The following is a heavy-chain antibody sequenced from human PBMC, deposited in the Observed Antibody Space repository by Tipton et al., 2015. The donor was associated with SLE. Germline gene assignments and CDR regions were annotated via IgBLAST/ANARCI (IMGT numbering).Heavy chain of an antibody. J-gene: IGHJ2*01. CDR3: ARDGFREIDWYFDL. Sequence: GSLRLSCAASGFTFSHYAMRWVRQPPGKGPEWVAGISGSAGSTYYADSVKGRFTISRDNSKNTLYLQMNSLRAEDTAVYYCARDGFREIDWYFDLWGRGTLVTVSS. CDR2: ISGSAGST. V-gene: IGHV3-23*01. CDR1: GFTFSHYA. D-gene: IGHD3-10*01.